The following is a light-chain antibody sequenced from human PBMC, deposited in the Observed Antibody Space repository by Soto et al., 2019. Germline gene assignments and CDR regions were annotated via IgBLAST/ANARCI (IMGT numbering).Light chain of an antibody. J-gene: IGLJ1*01. Sequence: QSALAQPPSASGSPGQSVTISCNGTSTDVGVYNFVSWYQQHPGKAPKLLIYEVRKRPSGVPDRFSGSKSGNTASLSISGLQAEDEADYYCSSYAGDKSVFGSGTKLTVL. CDR3: SSYAGDKSV. CDR2: EVR. CDR1: STDVGVYNF. V-gene: IGLV2-8*01.